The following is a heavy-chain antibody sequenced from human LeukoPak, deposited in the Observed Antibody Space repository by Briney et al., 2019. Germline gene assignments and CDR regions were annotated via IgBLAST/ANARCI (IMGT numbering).Heavy chain of an antibody. CDR1: GGSISNYY. D-gene: IGHD3-10*01. V-gene: IGHV4-4*07. Sequence: SETLSLTCTVSGGSISNYYWSWIRQPAGKGLEWIGRIYTSGSTNYNPSLKSRVTMSVDTSKNQFSLKLSSVTAADTAVYYCARSLWFGEPRGYYYYYMDVWGKGTTVTISS. CDR2: IYTSGST. J-gene: IGHJ6*03. CDR3: ARSLWFGEPRGYYYYYMDV.